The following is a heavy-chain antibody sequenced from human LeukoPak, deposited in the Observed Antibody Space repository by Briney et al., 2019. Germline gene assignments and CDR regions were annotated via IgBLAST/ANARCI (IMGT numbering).Heavy chain of an antibody. Sequence: PGGSLRLSCAASGFTFTTYAMSWVRQAPGKGLEWVSSISGSGGSTYYADSVKGRFTISRDNSKNTLYLQMNSLRAEDTAVYYCARDGQYSSGWYKGGMDVWGKGTTVTVSS. D-gene: IGHD6-19*01. CDR2: ISGSGGST. V-gene: IGHV3-23*01. CDR3: ARDGQYSSGWYKGGMDV. J-gene: IGHJ6*04. CDR1: GFTFTTYA.